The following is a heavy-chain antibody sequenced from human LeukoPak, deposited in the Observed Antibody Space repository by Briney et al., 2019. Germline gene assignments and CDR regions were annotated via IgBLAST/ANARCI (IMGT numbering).Heavy chain of an antibody. J-gene: IGHJ4*02. CDR3: ARDLYSGSYYWFDY. CDR2: INPNSGGT. V-gene: IGHV1-2*02. D-gene: IGHD1-26*01. CDR1: GYTFTSYD. Sequence: ASVKVSCKASGYTFTSYDINWVRQATGQGLEWMGWINPNSGGTNYAQKFQGRVTMTRDTSISTAYMELSRLRSDDTAVYYCARDLYSGSYYWFDYWGQGTLVTVSS.